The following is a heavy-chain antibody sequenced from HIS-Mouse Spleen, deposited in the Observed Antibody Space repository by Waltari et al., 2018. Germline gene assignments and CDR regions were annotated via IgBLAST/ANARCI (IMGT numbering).Heavy chain of an antibody. CDR3: ASISLWGGPVDI. J-gene: IGHJ3*02. V-gene: IGHV3-33*01. CDR2: IGYDGSNK. Sequence: QVQPVESGGGVVQPGRSLRLPCPASGSTFSSYGVHWVRQAPGKGLGWVAVIGYDGSNKYYADSVKGRFTISRDNSKNTLYLQMNSLRAEDTAVYYCASISLWGGPVDIWGQGTMVTVSS. D-gene: IGHD3-10*01. CDR1: GSTFSSYG.